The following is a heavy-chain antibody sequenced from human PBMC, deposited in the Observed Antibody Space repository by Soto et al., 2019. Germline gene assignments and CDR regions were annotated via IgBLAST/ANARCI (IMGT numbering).Heavy chain of an antibody. CDR2: MNPNSGNT. V-gene: IGHV1-8*01. J-gene: IGHJ4*02. CDR3: ARGVYNWNYIRFRYYFDY. Sequence: ASVKVSCKASGYTFTSYDINWVRQATGQGLEWMGWMNPNSGNTGYAQKFQGRVTMTRNTSISTAYMELSSLRSEDTAVYYCARGVYNWNYIRFRYYFDYWGQGTLVTVSS. CDR1: GYTFTSYD. D-gene: IGHD1-7*01.